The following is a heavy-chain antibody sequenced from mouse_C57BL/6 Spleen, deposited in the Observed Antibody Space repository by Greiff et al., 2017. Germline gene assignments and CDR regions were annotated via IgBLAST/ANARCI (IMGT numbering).Heavy chain of an antibody. CDR2: IDPETGGT. J-gene: IGHJ2*01. V-gene: IGHV1-15*01. CDR3: TRRTGRRDYFDY. D-gene: IGHD4-1*01. Sequence: QVQLQQSGAELVRPGASVTLSCKASGYTFTDYEMHWVKQTPVHGLEWIGAIDPETGGTAYNQKFKGKAILTADKSSSTAYMELRSLTSEDSAVYYCTRRTGRRDYFDYWGQGTTLTVSS. CDR1: GYTFTDYE.